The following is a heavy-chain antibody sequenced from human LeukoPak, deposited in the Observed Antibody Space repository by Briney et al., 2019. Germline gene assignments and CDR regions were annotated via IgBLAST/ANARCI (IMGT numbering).Heavy chain of an antibody. D-gene: IGHD3-22*01. J-gene: IGHJ4*02. CDR2: ITTGDGNT. CDR3: AKDKGAYYDSSGYYYFDY. CDR1: GFTFSSYT. V-gene: IGHV3-23*01. Sequence: PGGSLRLSCTASGFTFSSYTMTWVRQAPGKGLKWVSTITTGDGNTYYADSVKGRFTVSRDDSKNTLYLQMNSLRAEDTAIYYCAKDKGAYYDSSGYYYFDYWGQGTLVTVSS.